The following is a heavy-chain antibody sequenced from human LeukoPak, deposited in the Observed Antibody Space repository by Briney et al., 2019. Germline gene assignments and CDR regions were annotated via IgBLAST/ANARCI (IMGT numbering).Heavy chain of an antibody. V-gene: IGHV4-59*01. CDR3: ARGMTTNNY. CDR2: IYYSGST. D-gene: IGHD4-17*01. CDR1: GGSISSYY. Sequence: KPSETLSLTCTLSGGSISSYYWSWIPRPPGKRLERIVDIYYSGSTNYNPSLSSRVTISVDTSKNQFSLKLSSVTAADTAVYYCARGMTTNNYWGQGTLVTVSS. J-gene: IGHJ4*02.